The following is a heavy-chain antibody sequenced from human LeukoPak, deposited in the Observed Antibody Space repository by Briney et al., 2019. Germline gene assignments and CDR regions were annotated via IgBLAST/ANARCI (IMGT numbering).Heavy chain of an antibody. CDR2: ISTSGSTK. CDR3: GRGGSYGTF. CDR1: GFTFSSYE. D-gene: IGHD3-16*01. J-gene: IGHJ4*02. V-gene: IGHV3-48*03. Sequence: GGSLRLSCAASGFTFSSYEMNWVRQAPGKGLEWVSYISTSGSTKYYADSVKGRFTISRDNAKNSLYLQMNSLRAEDTAVYYCGRGGSYGTFWGQGTLVTVSS.